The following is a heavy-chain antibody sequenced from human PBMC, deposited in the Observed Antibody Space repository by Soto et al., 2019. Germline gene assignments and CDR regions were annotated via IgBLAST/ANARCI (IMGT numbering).Heavy chain of an antibody. CDR1: GFAFSTYA. Sequence: GSLRLSCAASGFAFSTYAMTWVRQAPGKGLEWVSVISGSGGSSYYAASVKGRFTISRDNSKNTVYLQMNGLRAEDTALYFCAKVTKRAAAGRYEYYKYGMDVWGQGTTVTVSS. D-gene: IGHD6-13*01. J-gene: IGHJ6*02. CDR3: AKVTKRAAAGRYEYYKYGMDV. V-gene: IGHV3-23*01. CDR2: ISGSGGSS.